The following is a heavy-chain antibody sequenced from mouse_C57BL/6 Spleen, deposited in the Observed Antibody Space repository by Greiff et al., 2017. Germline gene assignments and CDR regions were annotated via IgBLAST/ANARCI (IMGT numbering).Heavy chain of an antibody. CDR3: TMNGNYGAMDY. V-gene: IGHV14-1*01. J-gene: IGHJ4*01. CDR2: IDPEDGDT. CDR1: GFNIKDYY. D-gene: IGHD2-1*01. Sequence: VQLQQSGAELVRPGASVKLSCTASGFNIKDYYMHWVKQRPEQGLEWIGRIDPEDGDTEYAPKFQGKATMTADTSSNTAYLQLSSLTSEDTSVYYCTMNGNYGAMDYWGQGTSGTVSS.